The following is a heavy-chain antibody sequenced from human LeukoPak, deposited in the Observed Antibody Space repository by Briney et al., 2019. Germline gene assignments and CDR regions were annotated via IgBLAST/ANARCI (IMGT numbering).Heavy chain of an antibody. D-gene: IGHD2-8*01. J-gene: IGHJ5*02. CDR2: IYYSGST. CDR1: GGSISSSSYY. Sequence: SETLSLTCTVSGGSISSSSYYWGWIRQPPGKGLEWIVSIYYSGSTYYNQSLKSRVTISIDTSKNQFSLKLTSVTAADTAMYYCARRGPLVRMVYATGGWFDPWGQGTLVTVSS. CDR3: ARRGPLVRMVYATGGWFDP. V-gene: IGHV4-39*01.